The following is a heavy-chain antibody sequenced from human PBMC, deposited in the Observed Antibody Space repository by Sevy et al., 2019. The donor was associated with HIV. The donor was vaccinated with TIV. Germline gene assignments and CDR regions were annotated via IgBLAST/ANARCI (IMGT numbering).Heavy chain of an antibody. Sequence: GGSLRLSCAASGFTFSSYGMHWVRQAPGKGLEWVAVIWYDGSNKYYADSVKGRFTISRDNSKNKLYLQMNSLRAEDTAVYYCARPGIAVAGPDAFDIWGQGTMVTVSS. CDR2: IWYDGSNK. CDR1: GFTFSSYG. CDR3: ARPGIAVAGPDAFDI. D-gene: IGHD6-19*01. J-gene: IGHJ3*02. V-gene: IGHV3-33*01.